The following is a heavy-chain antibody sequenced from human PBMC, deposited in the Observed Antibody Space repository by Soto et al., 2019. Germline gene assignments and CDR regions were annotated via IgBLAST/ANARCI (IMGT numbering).Heavy chain of an antibody. V-gene: IGHV4-59*01. Sequence: SETLCLTWSVAGGSSGSYDWRWIRQPPGKGLEWIGYIYYSGSTNYNPSLKSRVTISVNTSKNQCSLKLSSVTAADTAVYYCAREGYDFWSGPTTQQYYYSYMAVWGNGTTVPVSS. J-gene: IGHJ6*03. CDR3: AREGYDFWSGPTTQQYYYSYMAV. CDR2: IYYSGST. CDR1: GGSSGSYD. D-gene: IGHD3-3*01.